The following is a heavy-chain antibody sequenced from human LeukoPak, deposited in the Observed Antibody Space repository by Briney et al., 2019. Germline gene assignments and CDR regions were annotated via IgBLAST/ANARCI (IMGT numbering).Heavy chain of an antibody. CDR2: IYYSGST. CDR1: GGSISSGGYY. CDR3: ARGYSGSYYDDAFDI. V-gene: IGHV4-31*03. J-gene: IGHJ3*02. Sequence: SETLSLICTVSGGSISSGGYYWSWIRQHPGKGLEWIGYIYYSGSTYYNPSLKSRVTISVDTSKNQFSLKLSSVTAADTAVYYCARGYSGSYYDDAFDIWGQGTMVTVSS. D-gene: IGHD1-26*01.